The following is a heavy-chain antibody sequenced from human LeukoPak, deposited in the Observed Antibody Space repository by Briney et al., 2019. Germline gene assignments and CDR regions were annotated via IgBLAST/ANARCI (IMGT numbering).Heavy chain of an antibody. CDR2: VSGSGSTV. CDR1: GFTFSSYS. CDR3: VRQFAS. J-gene: IGHJ4*02. V-gene: IGHV3-48*01. Sequence: PGGSLRLSCAASGFTFSSYSMNWVRQLPGKRLEWVAYVSGSGSTVYYADSVKGRFTVSRDNGKSSLYLQMNSLRVEDTALHYCVRQFASWGQGTLVTVSS.